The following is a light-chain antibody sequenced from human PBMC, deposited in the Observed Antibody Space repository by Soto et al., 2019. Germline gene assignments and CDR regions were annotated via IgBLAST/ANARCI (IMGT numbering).Light chain of an antibody. CDR1: QSVSSY. CDR3: QRRSNGIPAT. J-gene: IGKJ4*01. Sequence: EIVMSQSSANQYKSQGERATLSCRASQSVSSYLAWYQQKPGQAPRLLIYDASNRATGIPARFSGSGSGTDFTLTISSLEPADFAVYYCQRRSNGIPATFVGGTKV. V-gene: IGKV3-11*01. CDR2: DAS.